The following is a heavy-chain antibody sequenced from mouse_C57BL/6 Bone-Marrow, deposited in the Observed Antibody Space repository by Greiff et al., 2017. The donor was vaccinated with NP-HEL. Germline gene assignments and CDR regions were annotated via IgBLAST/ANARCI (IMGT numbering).Heavy chain of an antibody. CDR2: FYPGSGSI. CDR1: GYTFTEYT. D-gene: IGHD1-1*01. J-gene: IGHJ1*03. V-gene: IGHV1-62-2*01. CDR3: ARHEDKIIYYYGSSYGYFDV. Sequence: QVQLKESGAELVKPGASVKLSCKASGYTFTEYTIHWVKQRSGQGLEWIGWFYPGSGSIKYNEKFKDKATLTADKSSSTVYMELSRLTSEDSAVYVCARHEDKIIYYYGSSYGYFDVWGTGTTVTVSS.